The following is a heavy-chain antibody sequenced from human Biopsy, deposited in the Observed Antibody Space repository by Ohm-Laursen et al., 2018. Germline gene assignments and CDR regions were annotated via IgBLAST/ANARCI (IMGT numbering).Heavy chain of an antibody. CDR1: GFTFSSYG. D-gene: IGHD3-10*01. J-gene: IGHJ6*02. CDR3: ARDRYYGSESYYSHYNMDV. CDR2: TWYDGSNK. Sequence: SLRLSCSASGFTFSSYGIHWVRQAPGKGLEWVAVTWYDGSNKYSADSVKGRFSISRDNSKNTVYLQMNSLRAADTAVYYCARDRYYGSESYYSHYNMDVWGQGTTVSVSS. V-gene: IGHV3-33*08.